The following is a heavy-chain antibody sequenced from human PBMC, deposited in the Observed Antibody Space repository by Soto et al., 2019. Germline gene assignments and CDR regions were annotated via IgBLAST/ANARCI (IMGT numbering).Heavy chain of an antibody. V-gene: IGHV3-21*01. Sequence: GGSLRLSCAASGFTFSSYSMNWVRQAPGKGLEWVSSISSSSSYIYYADSVKGRFTISRDNAKNSLYLQMNSLRAEDTAVYYCARERSSQQLAPIDYWGQGTLVTVSS. CDR2: ISSSSSYI. D-gene: IGHD6-13*01. J-gene: IGHJ4*02. CDR3: ARERSSQQLAPIDY. CDR1: GFTFSSYS.